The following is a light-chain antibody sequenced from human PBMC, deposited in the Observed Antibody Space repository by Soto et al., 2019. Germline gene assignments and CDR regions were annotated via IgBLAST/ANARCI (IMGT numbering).Light chain of an antibody. CDR3: QQYGSSPAT. J-gene: IGKJ1*01. CDR2: GAS. V-gene: IGKV3-20*01. CDR1: QSFSSTY. Sequence: EXVLTQSQVTRSLSPGDRATLSCSASQSFSSTYLDWYQHKTGQATMLLIYGASRRANGIPERFSGSGSGQDFTVTTSRLEPEDFAVYYCQQYGSSPATFGQGTK.